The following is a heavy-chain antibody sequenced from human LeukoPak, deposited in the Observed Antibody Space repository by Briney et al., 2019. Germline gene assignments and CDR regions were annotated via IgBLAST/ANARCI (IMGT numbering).Heavy chain of an antibody. V-gene: IGHV3-7*01. Sequence: GGSLRLSCAVSGFTFSDFWMNWVRRSPGKGLEWVASINQNGGETSYVDSVKGRFTISRDNPKNSLYLQMSSLRAEDTAVYSCARDGTAPGLYFDLWGQGTLVTVSS. CDR1: GFTFSDFW. J-gene: IGHJ4*01. CDR3: ARDGTAPGLYFDL. CDR2: INQNGGET. D-gene: IGHD6-13*01.